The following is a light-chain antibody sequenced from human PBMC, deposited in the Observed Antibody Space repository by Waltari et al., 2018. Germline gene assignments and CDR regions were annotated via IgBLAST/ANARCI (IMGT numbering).Light chain of an antibody. Sequence: QSALTQPASVSGSPGQSITISCTGTNSDVGIYNYVSWYQLHPGKAPKLLISDVNRRPSGLSDRFSGSKSGSPASLTISVLQAEDEAESYCSSYTRSSTLVFGGGTKVTVL. V-gene: IGLV2-14*03. CDR1: NSDVGIYNY. CDR2: DVN. J-gene: IGLJ2*01. CDR3: SSYTRSSTLV.